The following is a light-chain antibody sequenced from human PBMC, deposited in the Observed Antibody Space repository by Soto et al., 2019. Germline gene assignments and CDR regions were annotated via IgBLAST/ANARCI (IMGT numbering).Light chain of an antibody. V-gene: IGLV2-8*01. CDR3: SSYTSSSKHVV. Sequence: QSVLTQPPSASGSPGQSVTISCTGTSTDVGGYNYVSWYQQYPGKAPKLMIYEVSKRPSGVPDRFSGSKSGNTASLSVSGHQAEDEADYYCSSYTSSSKHVVFGGGTKVTVL. CDR1: STDVGGYNY. CDR2: EVS. J-gene: IGLJ2*01.